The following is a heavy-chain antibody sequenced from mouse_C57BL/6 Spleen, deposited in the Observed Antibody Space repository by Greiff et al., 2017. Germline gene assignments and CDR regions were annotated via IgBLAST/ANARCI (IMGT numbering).Heavy chain of an antibody. CDR2: IDPETGGT. V-gene: IGHV1-15*01. J-gene: IGHJ2*01. D-gene: IGHD3-1*01. CDR3: TSPSSGSAY. CDR1: GYTFTDYE. Sequence: VQLQQSGAELVRPGASVTLSCKASGYTFTDYEMHWVKQTPVHGLEWIGAIDPETGGTAYNQKFKGKAILTADKSSSPAYMELRSLTSEDSAVYFCTSPSSGSAYWGQGTTLTVSS.